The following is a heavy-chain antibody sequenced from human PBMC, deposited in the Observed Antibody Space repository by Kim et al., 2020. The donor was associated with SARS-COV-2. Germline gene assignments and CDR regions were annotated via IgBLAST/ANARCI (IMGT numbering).Heavy chain of an antibody. CDR1: GFTFSEHG. CDR3: ARWFPAQPPYNLDY. D-gene: IGHD3-10*01. Sequence: GGSLRLSCAVSGFTFSEHGMSWVRRAPGKGLEWVSAVSGGGSKYYAASVKGRFIISRDMSMHTLDLQMNSLRVEDTAIYYCARWFPAQPPYNLDYWGPGTQVTVSS. J-gene: IGHJ4*02. V-gene: IGHV3-23*01. CDR2: VSGGGSK.